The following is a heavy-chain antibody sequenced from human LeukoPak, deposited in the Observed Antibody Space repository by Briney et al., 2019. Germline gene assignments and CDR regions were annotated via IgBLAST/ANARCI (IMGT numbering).Heavy chain of an antibody. CDR3: ARDEGVGARVY. Sequence: GGSLRLSCAASGFTFTSSSMNWVRQVPGKGLEWLSYISSSSTIYYADSVKGRFTISRDNARNSLYLQMNSLRDEDTAVYYCARDEGVGARVYWGQGTLVTVSS. D-gene: IGHD3-10*01. V-gene: IGHV3-48*02. CDR1: GFTFTSSS. CDR2: ISSSSTI. J-gene: IGHJ4*02.